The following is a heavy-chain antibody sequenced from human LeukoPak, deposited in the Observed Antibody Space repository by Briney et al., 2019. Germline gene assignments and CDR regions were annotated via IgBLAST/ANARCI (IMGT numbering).Heavy chain of an antibody. Sequence: GGSLRLSCAASGFTFSSYSMHWVRQAPGEGLEWVSSISSASAYRYYADSVKGRFTISRDNAKNSLHLQMNSLRAEDSAVYYCTRGPTLIGVAGTWPLDDWGQGTLVTVSS. V-gene: IGHV3-21*01. J-gene: IGHJ4*02. D-gene: IGHD6-19*01. CDR2: ISSASAYR. CDR3: TRGPTLIGVAGTWPLDD. CDR1: GFTFSSYS.